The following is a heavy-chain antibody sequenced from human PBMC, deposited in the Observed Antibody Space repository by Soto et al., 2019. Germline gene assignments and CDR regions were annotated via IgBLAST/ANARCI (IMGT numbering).Heavy chain of an antibody. Sequence: SETLSLTCTVSGGSISSGGYYWSWIRQHPGKGLEWIGYIYYSGSTYYNPSLKSRVTISVDTSKNQFSLKLSSVTAADTAVYYCARPDRYCSGGSCYLFDYWGQGTLVTVSS. CDR2: IYYSGST. J-gene: IGHJ4*02. V-gene: IGHV4-31*03. D-gene: IGHD2-15*01. CDR1: GGSISSGGYY. CDR3: ARPDRYCSGGSCYLFDY.